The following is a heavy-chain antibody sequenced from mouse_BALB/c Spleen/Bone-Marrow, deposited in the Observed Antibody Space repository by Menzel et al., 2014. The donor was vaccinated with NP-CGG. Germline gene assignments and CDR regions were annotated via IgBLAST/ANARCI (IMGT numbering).Heavy chain of an antibody. CDR1: GYTFTSYY. D-gene: IGHD2-12*01. CDR2: INPSNGGT. J-gene: IGHJ4*01. V-gene: IGHV1S81*02. Sequence: VKLVESGAELVKPGASVQLSCKASGYTFTSYYMCWVKQRPGQGLEWIGEINPSNGGTNFNEKFKSKATLTVDKSSSTAYMSLSSLTSEDSAVYYCTRSRRAMDHWGQGTSVTVSS. CDR3: TRSRRAMDH.